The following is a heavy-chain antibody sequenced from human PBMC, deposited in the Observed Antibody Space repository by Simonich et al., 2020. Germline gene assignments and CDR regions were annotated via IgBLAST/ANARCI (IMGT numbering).Heavy chain of an antibody. CDR1: GFTFSSYA. CDR2: ISYDGSNK. J-gene: IGHJ3*02. D-gene: IGHD2-15*01. CDR3: AREGLLLDAFDI. Sequence: QVQLVESGGGVVQPGSSVRLSSAAFGFTFSSYAMPWVRQAPGKGLEVGAVISYDGSNKYYAEAVKGRFTISRDNSKNTLYLQMNSLRAEDTAVYYCAREGLLLDAFDIWGQGTMVTVSS. V-gene: IGHV3-30*07.